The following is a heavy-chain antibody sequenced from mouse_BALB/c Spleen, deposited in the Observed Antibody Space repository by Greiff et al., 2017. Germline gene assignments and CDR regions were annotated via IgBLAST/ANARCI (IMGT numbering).Heavy chain of an antibody. CDR3: ARGLYYGSELDC. Sequence: QVQLKQSGPGLVQPSQSLSITCTVSGFSLTSYGVHWVRQSPGKGLEWLGVIWSGGSTDYNAAFISRLSISKDNSKSQVLFKMNSLQANDTAIYYCARGLYYGSELDCWGQGTTLTVSS. D-gene: IGHD2-2*01. CDR1: GFSLTSYG. J-gene: IGHJ2*01. CDR2: IWSGGST. V-gene: IGHV2-2*02.